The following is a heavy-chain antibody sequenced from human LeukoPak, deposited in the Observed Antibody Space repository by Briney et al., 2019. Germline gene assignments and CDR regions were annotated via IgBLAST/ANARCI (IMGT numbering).Heavy chain of an antibody. Sequence: GGSLRLSCAASGFTFSSYEMDWVRQAPGKGLEWVSYISSGSTIYYADSVKGRFTISRDNAKNSLYLQMNGLRAEDTAVYYCAELGITMIGGVWGKGTTVTISS. CDR1: GFTFSSYE. J-gene: IGHJ6*04. V-gene: IGHV3-48*03. CDR2: ISSGSTI. D-gene: IGHD3-10*02. CDR3: AELGITMIGGV.